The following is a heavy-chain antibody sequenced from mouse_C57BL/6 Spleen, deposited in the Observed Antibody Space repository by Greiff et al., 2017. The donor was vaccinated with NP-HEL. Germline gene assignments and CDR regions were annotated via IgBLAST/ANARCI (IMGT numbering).Heavy chain of an antibody. CDR3: GREGDGEFAY. Sequence: QVQLQQPGAELVKPGASVKLSCKASGYTFTSYWITWVKQRPGQGLEWIGDIYPASGSTNYNEKFKGKATLTVDTSSSTAYMQLSSLTSEDSAVYYCGREGDGEFAYWGQGTLVTVSA. D-gene: IGHD2-3*01. V-gene: IGHV1-55*01. CDR2: IYPASGST. CDR1: GYTFTSYW. J-gene: IGHJ3*01.